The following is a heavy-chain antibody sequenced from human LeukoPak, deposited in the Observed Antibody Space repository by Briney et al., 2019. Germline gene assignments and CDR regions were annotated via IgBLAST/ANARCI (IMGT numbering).Heavy chain of an antibody. V-gene: IGHV4-4*07. CDR1: GGSISSYY. CDR2: IYTSGST. J-gene: IGHJ4*02. CDR3: ARSRGHFWSGSYYFDY. D-gene: IGHD3-3*02. Sequence: SETLSLTXTVSGGSISSYYWSWIRQPAGKGLEWIGRIYTSGSTNYNPSLKSRVTMSVDTSKNQFSLKLSSVTAADTAVYYCARSRGHFWSGSYYFDYWGQGNLVTVSS.